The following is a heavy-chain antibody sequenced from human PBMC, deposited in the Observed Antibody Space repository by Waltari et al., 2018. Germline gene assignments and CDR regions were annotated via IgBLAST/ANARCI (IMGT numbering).Heavy chain of an antibody. J-gene: IGHJ2*01. V-gene: IGHV3-74*01. CDR2: INSDGSST. D-gene: IGHD3-3*01. CDR3: ARASYDFWTPRAVWYFDL. Sequence: EVQLVESGGGLVQPGGSLRLSCAASGFTFSSYWMHWVRQAPGKGLGWVSRINSDGSSTSYADSVKGRFTISRDNAKNTLYLQMNSLRAEDTAVYYCARASYDFWTPRAVWYFDLWGRGTLVTVSS. CDR1: GFTFSSYW.